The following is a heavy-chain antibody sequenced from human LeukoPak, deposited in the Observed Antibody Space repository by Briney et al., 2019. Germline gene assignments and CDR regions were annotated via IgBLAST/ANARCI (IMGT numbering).Heavy chain of an antibody. CDR1: GYTFTSYG. J-gene: IGHJ4*02. CDR3: ARSAYYDSSGYSMN. D-gene: IGHD3-22*01. CDR2: ISAYNGNT. Sequence: GASVKVSCKASGYTFTSYGISWVRQAPGQGLEWMGWISAYNGNTNYAQKLQGRVTMTTDTSTSTAYMELRSLRSDDTAVYYCARSAYYDSSGYSMNWGQGTLVTFSS. V-gene: IGHV1-18*01.